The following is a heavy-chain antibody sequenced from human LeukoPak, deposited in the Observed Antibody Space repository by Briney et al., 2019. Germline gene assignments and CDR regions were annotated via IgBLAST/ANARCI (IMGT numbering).Heavy chain of an antibody. CDR3: ARGPGFDY. CDR2: INHSGST. CDR1: GGSFSGYY. V-gene: IGHV4-34*01. J-gene: IGHJ4*02. Sequence: PSETLSLTCAVYGGSFSGYYWSWIRQPPGKGLEWIGEINHSGSTNYNPSLKSRVTISVDTSKNQFSLKLSSVTAADTAVYYCARGPGFDYWGQGTLVTVSP.